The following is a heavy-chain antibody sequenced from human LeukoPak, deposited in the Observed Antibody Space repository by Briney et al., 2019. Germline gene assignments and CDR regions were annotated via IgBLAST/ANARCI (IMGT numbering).Heavy chain of an antibody. J-gene: IGHJ4*02. Sequence: ASVTVSCKTSGYVVTDYYMHWVRPAPGQGLEWMGWLRGDTGDTDSPQKFKGRVTMTRDTATNTAYMQLSRLTYDDTAIYFCARVRDNACDYWGQGTLVTVSS. CDR1: GYVVTDYY. V-gene: IGHV1-2*02. D-gene: IGHD1-1*01. CDR3: ARVRDNACDY. CDR2: LRGDTGDT.